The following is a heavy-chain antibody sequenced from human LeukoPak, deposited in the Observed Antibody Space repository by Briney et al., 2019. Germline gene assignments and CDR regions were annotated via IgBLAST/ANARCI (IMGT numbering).Heavy chain of an antibody. CDR2: IYYSRST. V-gene: IGHV4-59*01. Sequence: PSETLFLTCTVSGGSISSYYWSWIRQPPGKGLEWIGYIYYSRSTNYNPSLKSRVTISVDTSKNQFSLKLSSVTAADTAVYYCARETRSGFDAFDIWGQGTMVTVSS. J-gene: IGHJ3*02. CDR1: GGSISSYY. D-gene: IGHD3-10*01. CDR3: ARETRSGFDAFDI.